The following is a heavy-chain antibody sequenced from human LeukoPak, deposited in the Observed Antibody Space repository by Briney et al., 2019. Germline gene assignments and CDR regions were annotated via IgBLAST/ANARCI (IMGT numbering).Heavy chain of an antibody. D-gene: IGHD2-2*01. CDR2: ISSSSSYI. Sequence: PGGSLRLSCAASGFTFSSYSMNWVRQAPGKGLEWVSSISSSSSYIYYADSVKGRFTISRDNAKNSLYLQMNSLRAEDTAVYYCARDWEGYYSSTSCYYYGPWFDPWGQGTLVTVSS. CDR3: ARDWEGYYSSTSCYYYGPWFDP. V-gene: IGHV3-21*01. J-gene: IGHJ5*02. CDR1: GFTFSSYS.